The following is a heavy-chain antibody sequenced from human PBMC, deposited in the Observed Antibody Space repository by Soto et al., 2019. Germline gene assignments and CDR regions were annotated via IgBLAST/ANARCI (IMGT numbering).Heavy chain of an antibody. J-gene: IGHJ4*02. CDR1: GFTFSSYA. CDR3: AKDKLRDSSGYPFDY. V-gene: IGHV3-23*01. Sequence: QLGGSLRLSCAASGFTFSSYAMSWVRQAPGKGLEWVSAISGSGGSTYYADSVKGRFTISRDNSKNTLYLQMNSLRAEDTAVYYCAKDKLRDSSGYPFDYWGQGTLVTVSS. D-gene: IGHD3-22*01. CDR2: ISGSGGST.